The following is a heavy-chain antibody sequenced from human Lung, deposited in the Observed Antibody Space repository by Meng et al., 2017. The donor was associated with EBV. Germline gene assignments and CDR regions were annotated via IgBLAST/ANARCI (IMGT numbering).Heavy chain of an antibody. V-gene: IGHV4-31*03. CDR1: GGSISSGGYY. CDR2: IYYSGST. J-gene: IGHJ4*02. D-gene: IGHD5-24*01. CDR3: ARGPSRWLQFSFDY. Sequence: QGKRQESGPGLVKPSQTLSLTCTVSGGSISSGGYYWSWIRQHPGKGLEWIGYIYYSGSTYYNPSLKSRVTISVDTSKNQFSLKLSSVTAADTAVYYCARGPSRWLQFSFDYWGQGTLVTVSS.